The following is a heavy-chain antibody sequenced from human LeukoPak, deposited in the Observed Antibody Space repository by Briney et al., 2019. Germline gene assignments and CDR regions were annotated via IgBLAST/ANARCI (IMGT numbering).Heavy chain of an antibody. V-gene: IGHV1-2*02. J-gene: IGHJ4*02. CDR3: ARGLDYDSSGYYYEFDY. CDR2: INPNSGGT. CDR1: GYTFTGYY. Sequence: GASVKVSCKASGYTFTGYYMHWVRQAPGQGLEWMGWINPNSGGTNYAQKFQGRVTMTRDTSISTAYMELSRLRSDDTAVYYCARGLDYDSSGYYYEFDYWGQGTLVTVSS. D-gene: IGHD3-22*01.